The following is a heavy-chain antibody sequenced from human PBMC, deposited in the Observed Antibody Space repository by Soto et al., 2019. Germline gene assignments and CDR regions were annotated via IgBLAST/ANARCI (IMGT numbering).Heavy chain of an antibody. CDR1: GYTFTSYG. CDR2: ISAYNGNT. Sequence: GASVKVSCKASGYTFTSYGISWVRQAPGQGLEWMGWISAYNGNTNYAQKLQGRVTMTTDTSTSTAYMELRSLRSDDTAVYYCARDDHYDFWSGCSAWGQGTLVTVSS. CDR3: ARDDHYDFWSGCSA. J-gene: IGHJ5*02. V-gene: IGHV1-18*01. D-gene: IGHD3-3*01.